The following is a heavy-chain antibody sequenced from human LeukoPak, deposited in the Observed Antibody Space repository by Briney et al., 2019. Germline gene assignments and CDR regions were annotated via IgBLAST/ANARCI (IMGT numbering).Heavy chain of an antibody. V-gene: IGHV4-59*01. CDR2: IYYSGST. D-gene: IGHD2-2*01. CDR3: ARARYCSSTGCYPTPYYFDY. CDR1: GGSISSYY. J-gene: IGHJ4*02. Sequence: SETLSLTCTVSGGSISSYYWSWIRQPPGKGLEWIGYIYYSGSTNYNPSLKSRVTISVDTSKNQFSLKLSSVTAADTAVYYCARARYCSSTGCYPTPYYFDYWGQGTLVTVSS.